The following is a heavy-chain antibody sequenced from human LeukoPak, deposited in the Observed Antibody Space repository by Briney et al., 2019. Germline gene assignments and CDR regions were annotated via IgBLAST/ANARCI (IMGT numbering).Heavy chain of an antibody. D-gene: IGHD3-9*01. Sequence: SETLSLTCTVSGGSISYYYWTWIRQPPGRGLEFIGFIYYTGSTNYNPSLKSRVTISVDTSKNQFSLKLSSVTAADTAVYYCARAPRYFDWLLYQYYFDYWGQGTLVTVSS. CDR2: IYYTGST. V-gene: IGHV4-59*01. CDR3: ARAPRYFDWLLYQYYFDY. J-gene: IGHJ4*02. CDR1: GGSISYYY.